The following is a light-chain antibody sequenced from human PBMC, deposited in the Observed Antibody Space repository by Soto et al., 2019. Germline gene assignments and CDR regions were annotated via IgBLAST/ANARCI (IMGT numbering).Light chain of an antibody. CDR1: QSVSSSY. J-gene: IGKJ1*01. Sequence: EIVLTQSPGTLSLSPGERATLSCRDSQSVSSSYLAWYQQKPGQAPRLLIYGASSRATGIPDRFSGSGSGTDFTLTISRLEPEDFAVYYCQQYGSSWTFXXXXKV. CDR3: QQYGSSWT. CDR2: GAS. V-gene: IGKV3-20*01.